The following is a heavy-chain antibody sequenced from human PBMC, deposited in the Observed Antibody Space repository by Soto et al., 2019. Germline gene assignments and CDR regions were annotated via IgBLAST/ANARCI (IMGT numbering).Heavy chain of an antibody. Sequence: QVQLVQSGAEVKKPGSSVKVSCKASGGTFSSYTISWVRQAPGQGLEWMGRIIPILGIANYAQKFQGRVTITADKSTSTAYMELSSLRSEDTAVYYCARVYDILTGYYDHYYYYGMDVWGQGTTVTVSS. D-gene: IGHD3-9*01. CDR3: ARVYDILTGYYDHYYYYGMDV. CDR2: IIPILGIA. V-gene: IGHV1-69*02. CDR1: GGTFSSYT. J-gene: IGHJ6*02.